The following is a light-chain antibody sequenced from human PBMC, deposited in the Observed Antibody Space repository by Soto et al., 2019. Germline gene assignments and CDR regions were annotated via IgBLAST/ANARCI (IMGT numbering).Light chain of an antibody. J-gene: IGLJ2*01. CDR1: SSNIGNNA. Sequence: QSVLTQPPSVSEAPRQRVTISCSGSSSNIGNNAVNWFQQPPGKAPKLLIYYDDLVPSGVSDRFSGSKSGTSASLAIRGLQSEDEADYYCATWDDSLNGPVFGGGTQLTVL. V-gene: IGLV1-36*01. CDR3: ATWDDSLNGPV. CDR2: YDD.